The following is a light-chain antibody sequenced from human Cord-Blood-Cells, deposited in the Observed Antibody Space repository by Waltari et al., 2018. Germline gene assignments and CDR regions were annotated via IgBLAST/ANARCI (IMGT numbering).Light chain of an antibody. CDR2: GAT. CDR1: QSVSSSY. CDR3: QQYGSSWT. V-gene: IGKV3-20*01. Sequence: EIVLTQSPGTLSLSPGERATLSCRASQSVSSSYLAWYQQKPGQAPRLLIYGATSRATGIPDRFSGSVSGTDFTLTISRLEPEDFAVYYCQQYGSSWTFGQGTKVEI. J-gene: IGKJ1*01.